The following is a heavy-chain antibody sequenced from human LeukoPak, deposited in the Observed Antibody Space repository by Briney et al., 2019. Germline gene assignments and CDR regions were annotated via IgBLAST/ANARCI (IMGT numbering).Heavy chain of an antibody. J-gene: IGHJ4*02. D-gene: IGHD4-17*01. Sequence: ASVKVSCKASGYTFTSYDINWVRQATGQGLEWMGWMNPNSGNTGYAQKFQGRVTITRNTSISTAYMELSSLRSEDMAVYYCARGTTVTSFLDYWGQGTLVTVSS. V-gene: IGHV1-8*03. CDR1: GYTFTSYD. CDR2: MNPNSGNT. CDR3: ARGTTVTSFLDY.